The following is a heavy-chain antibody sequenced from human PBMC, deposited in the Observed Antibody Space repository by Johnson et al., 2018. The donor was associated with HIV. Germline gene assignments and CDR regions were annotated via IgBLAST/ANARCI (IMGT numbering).Heavy chain of an antibody. CDR2: IRYDGDNK. D-gene: IGHD6-13*01. J-gene: IGHJ3*01. CDR1: GFTFSYYG. V-gene: IGHV3-30*02. CDR3: AKDEAQTLASAGRDAFDF. Sequence: QVQLVESGGGVVQPGGSLRLSCAAFGFTFSYYGMHWVRQAPGKGLEWVAFIRYDGDNKYYGDSVKGRFTISRDNSKDTLYLQMNGLRPEDTAVYYCAKDEAQTLASAGRDAFDFWGQGTMVTVSS.